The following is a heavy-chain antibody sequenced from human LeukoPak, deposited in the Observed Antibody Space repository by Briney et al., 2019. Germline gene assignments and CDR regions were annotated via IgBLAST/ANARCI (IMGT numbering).Heavy chain of an antibody. Sequence: SETLPLTCAVYGGSFSGYYWSWIRQPPGKGLEWIGEINHSGSTNYNPSLKSRVTISVDTSKNQFSLKLSSVTAADTAVYYCASNAHCSSTSCYDPFDYWGQGTLVTVSS. J-gene: IGHJ4*02. CDR1: GGSFSGYY. D-gene: IGHD2-2*01. V-gene: IGHV4-34*01. CDR2: INHSGST. CDR3: ASNAHCSSTSCYDPFDY.